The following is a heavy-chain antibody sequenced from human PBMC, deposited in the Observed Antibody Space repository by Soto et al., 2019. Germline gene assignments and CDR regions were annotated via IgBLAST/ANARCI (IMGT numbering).Heavy chain of an antibody. Sequence: GGSLRLSCAASGFTFSSNAMSWVRQAPGKGLEWVSGISSSGGSTYYADSVKGRFTISRDNSKNMLYLQMNNLRAEDTAVYYCARAQGGSYFDYWGQGTLVTVSS. V-gene: IGHV3-23*01. CDR2: ISSSGGST. J-gene: IGHJ4*02. CDR1: GFTFSSNA. D-gene: IGHD2-15*01. CDR3: ARAQGGSYFDY.